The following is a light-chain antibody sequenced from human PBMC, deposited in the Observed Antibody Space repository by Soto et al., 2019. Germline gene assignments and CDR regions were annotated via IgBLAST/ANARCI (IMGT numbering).Light chain of an antibody. CDR1: QGISSA. CDR3: QQFNSYPIT. V-gene: IGKV1-13*02. Sequence: AIQLTQSPPSLSASVGDRVTITCRASQGISSALAWYQQKPGKAPKFLIYDASSLESGVPSRFSGSGSGTDFTLTISSLQPEDFATYYCQQFNSYPITFGQGTRLEIK. J-gene: IGKJ5*01. CDR2: DAS.